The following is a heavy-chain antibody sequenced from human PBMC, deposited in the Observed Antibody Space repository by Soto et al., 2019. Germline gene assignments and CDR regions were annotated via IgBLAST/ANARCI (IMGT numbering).Heavy chain of an antibody. D-gene: IGHD3-3*01. V-gene: IGHV4-34*01. CDR2: INHSGST. J-gene: IGHJ5*02. CDR1: GGSFSGYY. Sequence: SETLSLTCAVYGGSFSGYYWSWIRQPPGKGLEWIGEINHSGSTNYNPSLKSRVTISVDTSKNQFSLKLSSVTAADTAVYYCARGGSITIFGVVINNWFDPWGQGTLVTVSS. CDR3: ARGGSITIFGVVINNWFDP.